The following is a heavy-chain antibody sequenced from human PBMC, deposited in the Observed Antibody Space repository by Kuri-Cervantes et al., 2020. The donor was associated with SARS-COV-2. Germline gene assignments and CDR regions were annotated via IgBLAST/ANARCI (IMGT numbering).Heavy chain of an antibody. CDR1: GFSLSNARMG. D-gene: IGHD3-9*01. CDR2: IFSNDEK. Sequence: SGPTLVKPTETLTLTCTVSGFSLSNARMGVSWIRQPPGKALEWLAHIFSNDEKSYSTSLKSRLTISKDTSKGQVVLTMTNMDPVDTATYYCAHRGLRYFDWLLPFDYWGQGTLVTVSS. J-gene: IGHJ4*02. V-gene: IGHV2-26*01. CDR3: AHRGLRYFDWLLPFDY.